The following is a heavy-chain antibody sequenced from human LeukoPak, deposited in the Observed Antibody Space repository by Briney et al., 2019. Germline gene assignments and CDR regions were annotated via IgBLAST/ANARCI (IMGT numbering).Heavy chain of an antibody. CDR1: GGSISSYY. J-gene: IGHJ5*02. CDR2: IYYSGST. V-gene: IGHV4-59*01. Sequence: PSETLSLTCTVSGGSISSYYWSWIRQPPGKGLEWIGYIYYSGSTNYNPSLKSRVTISVDTSKNQFSLKLSSVTAADTAVYYCARSYYDFWSCYSNWFDPWGQGTLVTVSS. D-gene: IGHD3-3*01. CDR3: ARSYYDFWSCYSNWFDP.